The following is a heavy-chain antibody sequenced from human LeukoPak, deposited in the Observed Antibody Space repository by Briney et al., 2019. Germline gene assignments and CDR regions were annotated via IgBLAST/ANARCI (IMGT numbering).Heavy chain of an antibody. Sequence: SETLSLTCTVSGGSISSYYWSWIRQPPGKGLEWIGYINYSGSTNYNPSLKSRVTISVDTSKNRFSLKLSSVTAADTAVYYCASMGYYYYYMDVWGKGTTVAVSS. D-gene: IGHD3-10*01. J-gene: IGHJ6*03. V-gene: IGHV4-59*12. CDR1: GGSISSYY. CDR3: ASMGYYYYYMDV. CDR2: INYSGST.